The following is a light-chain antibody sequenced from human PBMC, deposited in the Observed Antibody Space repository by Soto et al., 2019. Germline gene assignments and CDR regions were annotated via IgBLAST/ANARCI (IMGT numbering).Light chain of an antibody. CDR1: QGIRNY. J-gene: IGKJ1*01. CDR3: QQYNSYRT. V-gene: IGKV1-17*01. CDR2: VAS. Sequence: IQMTQSPSSLSASVGDTVTVTCRASQGIRNYLNWFQQKPGKAPKRLISVASTLQSGVPSRFSGSGSGTEFTLTISSLQPEDSATYYCQQYNSYRTFGQGTKVEIK.